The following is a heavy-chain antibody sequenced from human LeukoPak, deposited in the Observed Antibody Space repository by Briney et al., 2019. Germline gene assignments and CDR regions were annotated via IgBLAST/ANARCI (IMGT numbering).Heavy chain of an antibody. J-gene: IGHJ2*01. V-gene: IGHV3-20*04. CDR2: INWNGGST. CDR1: GFTFDDYG. D-gene: IGHD3-22*01. Sequence: PGGSLRLSCAASGFTFDDYGLSWVRQAPGKGLEWVSTINWNGGSTGYADSVKGRFTISRDNAKNSLYLQMNSLRAEDTAVYYCARTSDTSGRLYWYFDLWGRGTLVTVSS. CDR3: ARTSDTSGRLYWYFDL.